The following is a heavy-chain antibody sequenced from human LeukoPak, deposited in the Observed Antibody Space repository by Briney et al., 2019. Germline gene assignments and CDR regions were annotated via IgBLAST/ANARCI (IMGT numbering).Heavy chain of an antibody. CDR2: IYSDGTT. V-gene: IGHV3-53*01. CDR3: ARDVYYFDY. CDR1: GFTVSTNY. Sequence: SGGSLRLSCAASGFTVSTNYMSWIRQAPGKGLEWVSLIYSDGTTNYADSVKGRFTISRDNSKNTLFLQMNSQRAEDTAVYYCARDVYYFDYWGQGTLVTVSS. J-gene: IGHJ4*02. D-gene: IGHD5/OR15-5a*01.